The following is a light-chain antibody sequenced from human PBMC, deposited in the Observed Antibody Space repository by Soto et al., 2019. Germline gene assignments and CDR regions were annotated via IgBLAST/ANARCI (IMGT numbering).Light chain of an antibody. V-gene: IGLV2-14*03. CDR3: TSYTTSSNV. J-gene: IGLJ1*01. Sequence: QSALTQPASVSGSPGQSITISCTGTSSDVGHYNYVSWYQQHPGKAPKLMIYDVSQRPSGVSDRFSGSKSGNTASLTISGLQAEDEADYYCTSYTTSSNVFGTGTKVTVL. CDR2: DVS. CDR1: SSDVGHYNY.